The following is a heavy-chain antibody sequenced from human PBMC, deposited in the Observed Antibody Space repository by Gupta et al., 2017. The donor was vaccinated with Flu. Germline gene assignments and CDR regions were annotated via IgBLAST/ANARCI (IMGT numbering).Heavy chain of an antibody. CDR3: ARVDYGGEYYYYYYMDV. CDR1: GGTFSSYA. D-gene: IGHD4-17*01. Sequence: YGKASGGTFSSYAISWVRQAPGQGLEWMGGIIPIFGTANYAQKFQGRVTITADKSTSTAYMELSSLRSEDTAVYYCARVDYGGEYYYYYYMDVW. CDR2: IIPIFGTA. V-gene: IGHV1-69*06. J-gene: IGHJ6*03.